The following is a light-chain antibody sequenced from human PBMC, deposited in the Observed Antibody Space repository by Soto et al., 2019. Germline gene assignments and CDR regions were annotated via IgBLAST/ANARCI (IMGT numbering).Light chain of an antibody. J-gene: IGKJ5*01. CDR2: DAS. CDR1: QSISKW. Sequence: DIERTQYPSTLSASVGDRVVITCRASQSISKWLAWYQQKPGKAPKFLIYDASTLESGVPSRFSGSGSGTEFTLTISSLQPEDFATFYCQQYSTFPRTFGQGTRPEV. V-gene: IGKV1-5*01. CDR3: QQYSTFPRT.